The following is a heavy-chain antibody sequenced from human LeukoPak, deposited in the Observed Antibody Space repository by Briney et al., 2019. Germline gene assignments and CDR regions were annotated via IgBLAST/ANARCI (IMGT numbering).Heavy chain of an antibody. CDR1: GFTFSSYA. V-gene: IGHV3-30-3*01. J-gene: IGHJ4*02. CDR2: ISYDGSNK. CDR3: ARAVCDSSGYYCYFDY. Sequence: PGGSLRLSCAASGFTFSSYAMHWVRQAPGKGLEWVAVISYDGSNKYYADSVKGRFTISRDNSKNTLYPQMNSLRAEDTAVYYCARAVCDSSGYYCYFDYWGQGTLVTVSS. D-gene: IGHD3-22*01.